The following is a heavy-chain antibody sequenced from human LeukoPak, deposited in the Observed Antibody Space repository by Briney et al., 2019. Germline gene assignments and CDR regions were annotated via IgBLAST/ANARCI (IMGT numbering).Heavy chain of an antibody. CDR3: ARVAWDLLFDY. D-gene: IGHD5-12*01. CDR2: IYHSGST. CDR1: GYFISSGYY. V-gene: IGHV4-38-2*01. J-gene: IGHJ4*02. Sequence: SETLSLTCAVSGYFISSGYYWGWIRQPPGKGLEWIGSIYHSGSTYYNPSLKSRVTISVDTSKNQFSLKLSSVTAADTAVYYCARVAWDLLFDYWGQGTLVTVSS.